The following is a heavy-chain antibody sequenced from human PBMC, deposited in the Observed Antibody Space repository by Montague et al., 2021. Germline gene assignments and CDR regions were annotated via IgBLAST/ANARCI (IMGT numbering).Heavy chain of an antibody. CDR2: VPHGGRT. Sequence: SETLSLTCTVSRSLINSDYYWGWIRQPPGKGLEWMGIVPHGGRTYYNSSLNSLATISVDTSINHFSLKLSSVTAADTAMYYCARERDRYYYMDIWGKGTTVTVSS. V-gene: IGHV4-38-2*02. CDR3: ARERDRYYYMDI. CDR1: RSLINSDYY. J-gene: IGHJ6*03.